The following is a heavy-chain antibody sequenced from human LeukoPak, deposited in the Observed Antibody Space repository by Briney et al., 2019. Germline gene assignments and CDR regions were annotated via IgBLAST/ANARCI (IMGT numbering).Heavy chain of an antibody. J-gene: IGHJ6*02. CDR2: INPRGGST. CDR3: ATGRSYYGMDV. CDR1: GYTFTRNY. Sequence: ASVKVSCKASGYTFTRNYMHWVRQAPGQGLEWMGIINPRGGSTTYAQKFQGRLTMTRDTSTSTVYMELSSLRSEDTAVYYCATGRSYYGMDVWGQGTTVTVSS. V-gene: IGHV1-46*01.